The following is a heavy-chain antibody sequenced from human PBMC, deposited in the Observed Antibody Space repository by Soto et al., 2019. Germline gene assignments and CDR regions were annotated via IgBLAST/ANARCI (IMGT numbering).Heavy chain of an antibody. Sequence: EVQLLESGGGLQQPGGSLSLSCAASGFSFSSYGMSWVRRAPGKGLEWVSAISGSGGGTYYADSVKGRFTISRDNSKNTLYLQMNSLRAEDTAVYFCAKADRDCSGGSCSLGYFDHWGQGTLVTVSS. CDR2: ISGSGGGT. CDR1: GFSFSSYG. J-gene: IGHJ4*02. V-gene: IGHV3-23*01. D-gene: IGHD2-15*01. CDR3: AKADRDCSGGSCSLGYFDH.